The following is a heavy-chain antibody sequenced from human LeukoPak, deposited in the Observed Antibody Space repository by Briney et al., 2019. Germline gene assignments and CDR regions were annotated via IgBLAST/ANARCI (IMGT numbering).Heavy chain of an antibody. J-gene: IGHJ4*02. V-gene: IGHV4-39*01. Sequence: SETLSLTCTVSGGSLSSSTYYWGWIRQPPGKGLEWIGSIYHSGSSYYNPSLKSRVTISVDTSKNQFSLKLSYATAADTAVYYCARHLGIQLWFLDYWGQGTLVTVSS. CDR1: GGSLSSSTYY. CDR2: IYHSGSS. CDR3: ARHLGIQLWFLDY. D-gene: IGHD5-18*01.